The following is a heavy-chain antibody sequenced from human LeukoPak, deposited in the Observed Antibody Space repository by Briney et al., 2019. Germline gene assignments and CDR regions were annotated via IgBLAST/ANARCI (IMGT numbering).Heavy chain of an antibody. D-gene: IGHD3-10*01. CDR1: GGSISSYY. J-gene: IGHJ6*03. V-gene: IGHV4-59*01. CDR2: IYYSGST. Sequence: SETLSLTCTASGGSISSYYWSWIRQPPGKGLEWIGYIYYSGSTNYNPSLKSRVTISVDTSKNQFSLKLSSVTAADTAVYYCARGGEDYYGSGSYLPFYYYYYYMDVWGKGTTVTISS. CDR3: ARGGEDYYGSGSYLPFYYYYYYMDV.